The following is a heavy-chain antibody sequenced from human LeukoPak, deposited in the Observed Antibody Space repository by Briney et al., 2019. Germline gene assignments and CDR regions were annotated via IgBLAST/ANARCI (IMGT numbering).Heavy chain of an antibody. Sequence: GGSLRLSCTASGFPFSDYTMNWVRQAPGKGLEWISYIGISSGNTKYADSVKGRFTISADNARNSLYLQMNSLRVEDTAVYYCARDHNYAFDNWGQGTLVSVSS. CDR3: ARDHNYAFDN. V-gene: IGHV3-48*04. CDR2: IGISSGNT. CDR1: GFPFSDYT. D-gene: IGHD1-1*01. J-gene: IGHJ4*02.